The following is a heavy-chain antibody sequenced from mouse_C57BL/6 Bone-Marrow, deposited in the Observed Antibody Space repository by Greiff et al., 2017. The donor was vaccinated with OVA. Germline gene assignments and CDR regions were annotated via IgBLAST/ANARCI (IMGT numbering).Heavy chain of an antibody. J-gene: IGHJ1*03. Sequence: QVQLQQSGAELARPGASVKLSCKASGYTFTSYGISWVKQRTGQGLEWIGEIYPRSGNTYYNEKFKGKATLTADKSSSTAYMELRSLTSEDSAVYFCARSVITTVVPCDFDVWGTGTTVTVSS. CDR1: GYTFTSYG. CDR3: ARSVITTVVPCDFDV. D-gene: IGHD1-1*01. V-gene: IGHV1-81*01. CDR2: IYPRSGNT.